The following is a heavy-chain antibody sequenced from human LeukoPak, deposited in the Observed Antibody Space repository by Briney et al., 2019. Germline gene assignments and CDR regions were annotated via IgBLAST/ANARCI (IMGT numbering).Heavy chain of an antibody. CDR2: ISANNGDT. D-gene: IGHD6-13*01. CDR3: ARHQGRGSSSWYDY. V-gene: IGHV1-18*01. CDR1: GYTFTSYG. Sequence: ASVKVSCKASGYTFTSYGIAWVRQAPGQGLQWMGWISANNGDTSYSQKLQGRVTMTTDTSTNTAYMELRSLTSDDTAVYYCARHQGRGSSSWYDYWGQGTLVTVSS. J-gene: IGHJ4*02.